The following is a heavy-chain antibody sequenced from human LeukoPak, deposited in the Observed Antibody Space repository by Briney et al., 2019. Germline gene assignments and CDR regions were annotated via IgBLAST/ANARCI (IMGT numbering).Heavy chain of an antibody. D-gene: IGHD3-10*01. V-gene: IGHV3-33*01. Sequence: GRSLRLSCAASGLIFSDYGMHWVRQAPGKGLEGVAVIWYDGSKNSYADSVKGRFTISRDNTKNTLYLQMNSLRPDDTAVYYCTRDIKSVYFDFWGQGALVTVSS. J-gene: IGHJ4*02. CDR1: GLIFSDYG. CDR2: IWYDGSKN. CDR3: TRDIKSVYFDF.